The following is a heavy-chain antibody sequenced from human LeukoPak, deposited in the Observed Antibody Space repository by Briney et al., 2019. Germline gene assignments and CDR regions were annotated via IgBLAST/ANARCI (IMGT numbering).Heavy chain of an antibody. CDR1: GYTLTDLS. J-gene: IGHJ3*02. CDR3: ATDHPSRGYAFDI. Sequence: ASVKVSCKVSGYTLTDLSMHWVRQAPGKGLEWMGGFDPEDGETIYAQKFQGRVTMTEDTSTDTAYMELSSLRSEDTAVYYCATDHPSRGYAFDISRQGTMVTVSS. D-gene: IGHD1-26*01. CDR2: FDPEDGET. V-gene: IGHV1-24*01.